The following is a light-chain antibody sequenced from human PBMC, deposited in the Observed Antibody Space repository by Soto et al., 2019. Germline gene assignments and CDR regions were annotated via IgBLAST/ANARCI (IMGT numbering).Light chain of an antibody. Sequence: QSALTQPASVSGSPGQSVTISCTGTSSDVGGYRFVSWYQQHPGKAPNLMIFDVSNRPSGVSNRFSGSKSGNTASLTISGLQVEDEADYYCRSYPSDGTHVFGGGTKVTVL. CDR2: DVS. J-gene: IGLJ2*01. CDR3: RSYPSDGTHV. V-gene: IGLV2-14*03. CDR1: SSDVGGYRF.